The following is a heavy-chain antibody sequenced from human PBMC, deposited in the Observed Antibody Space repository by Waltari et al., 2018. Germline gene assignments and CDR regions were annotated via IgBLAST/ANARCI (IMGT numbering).Heavy chain of an antibody. CDR3: ASNDYEDAFDI. CDR1: VGSISRHY. CDR2: IYYSGST. V-gene: IGHV4-59*11. Sequence: QVQLQESGPGLVKTSETLSLTCTVPVGSISRHYFSWIRQPPGKGLEWIGYIYYSGSTNYNPSLKSRVTISVDTSKNQFSLKLSSVTAADTAVYYCASNDYEDAFDIWGQGTMVTVSS. J-gene: IGHJ3*02. D-gene: IGHD4-17*01.